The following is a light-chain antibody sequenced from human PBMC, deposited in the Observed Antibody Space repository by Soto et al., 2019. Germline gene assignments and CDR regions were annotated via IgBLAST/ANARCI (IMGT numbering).Light chain of an antibody. CDR2: DVS. CDR1: SSDVGGYDY. J-gene: IGLJ2*01. CDR3: SSYASSITLV. Sequence: QSALTQPASVSGSPGQSITISFTGTSSDVGGYDYVSWYQQHPGKAPKLLIFDVSKRPSGVSYRFSGSKSGNTASLTISGLQAEDEADYYCSSYASSITLVFGGGTKLTVL. V-gene: IGLV2-14*01.